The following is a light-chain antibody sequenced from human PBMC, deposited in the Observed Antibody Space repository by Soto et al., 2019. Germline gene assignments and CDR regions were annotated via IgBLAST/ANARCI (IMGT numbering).Light chain of an antibody. CDR3: QSYDSNSVI. J-gene: IGLJ2*01. V-gene: IGLV6-57*04. CDR2: EDD. Sequence: NFMLTQPHSVSGSPGKTITISCTRNSGSVGSNFGQWFQQRPGSAPTIVIYEDDQRSSGVPDRYSASIDRSSNSASLTISGLRTEDEADYYCQSYDSNSVIFGGGTKLTVL. CDR1: SGSVGSNF.